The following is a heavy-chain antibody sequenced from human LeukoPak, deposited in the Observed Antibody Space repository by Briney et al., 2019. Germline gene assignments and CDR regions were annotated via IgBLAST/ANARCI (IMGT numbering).Heavy chain of an antibody. Sequence: ASVKVSCKASGYTFTSYDINWVRQATGQGLEWMGWMNPNSGNTGYAQKFQGRVTITRNTSISTAYMELSSLRSEDTAVYYCARAVYYYGSGSYYLKGFDPWGQGTLVTVSS. V-gene: IGHV1-8*03. CDR1: GYTFTSYD. J-gene: IGHJ5*02. CDR2: MNPNSGNT. D-gene: IGHD3-10*01. CDR3: ARAVYYYGSGSYYLKGFDP.